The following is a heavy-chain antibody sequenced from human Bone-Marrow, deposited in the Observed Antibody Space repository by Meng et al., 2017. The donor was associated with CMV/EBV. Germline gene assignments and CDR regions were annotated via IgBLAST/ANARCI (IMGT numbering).Heavy chain of an antibody. CDR3: ARGQLNYYYYFGMDV. D-gene: IGHD6-6*01. CDR1: GFTFSSYE. CDR2: ISSSGSTI. Sequence: GGSLRLSCAASGFTFSSYEMNWVRQAPGEGLEWVSYISSSGSTIYYADSVKGRFTISRDNAKNSLYLQMNSLRAEDTAVYYCARGQLNYYYYFGMDVWGQGTTVTVSS. J-gene: IGHJ6*02. V-gene: IGHV3-48*03.